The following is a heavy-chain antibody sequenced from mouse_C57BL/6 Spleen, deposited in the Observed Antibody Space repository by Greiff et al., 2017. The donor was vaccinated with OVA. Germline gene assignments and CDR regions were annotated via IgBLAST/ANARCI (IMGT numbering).Heavy chain of an antibody. CDR2: ISSGGSYT. V-gene: IGHV5-6*01. CDR3: ARALITTVVPSFAY. J-gene: IGHJ3*01. Sequence: EVQWVESGGDLVKPGGSLKLSCAASGFTFSSYGMSWVRQTPDKRLEWVATISSGGSYTYYPDSVKGRFTISRDNAKNTLYLQMSSLKSEDTAMYYCARALITTVVPSFAYWGQGTLVTVSA. CDR1: GFTFSSYG. D-gene: IGHD1-1*01.